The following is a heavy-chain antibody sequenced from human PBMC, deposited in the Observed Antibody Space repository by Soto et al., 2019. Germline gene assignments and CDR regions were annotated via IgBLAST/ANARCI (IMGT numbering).Heavy chain of an antibody. V-gene: IGHV1-46*01. Sequence: ASVKVSCKASGYTFTSYYMHWVRQAPGQGPEWMGIINPSGGSTSYAQKFQGRVTMTRDTSTSTVYMELSSLRSEDTAVYYCARDLGSEAGRSSGWYNYYGMDVWGQGTTVTVSS. D-gene: IGHD6-19*01. CDR1: GYTFTSYY. J-gene: IGHJ6*02. CDR2: INPSGGST. CDR3: ARDLGSEAGRSSGWYNYYGMDV.